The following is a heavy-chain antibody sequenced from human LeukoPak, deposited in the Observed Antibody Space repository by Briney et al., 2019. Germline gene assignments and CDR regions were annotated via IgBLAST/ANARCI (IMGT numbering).Heavy chain of an antibody. V-gene: IGHV1-46*01. CDR1: GYTFTSYY. CDR2: INPSGGST. J-gene: IGHJ4*02. Sequence: ASVKVSCKASGYTFTSYYMHWVRQAPGQGLEWMGIINPSGGSTSYAQKFQGRVTMTRDTSTSTVYMELSSPRSEDTAVYYCARGGYYDSSGYSWGLVYWGQGTLVTVSS. CDR3: ARGGYYDSSGYSWGLVY. D-gene: IGHD3-22*01.